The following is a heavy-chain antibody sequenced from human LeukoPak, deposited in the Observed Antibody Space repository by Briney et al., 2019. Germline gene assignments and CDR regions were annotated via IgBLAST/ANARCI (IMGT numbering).Heavy chain of an antibody. CDR3: ARRAGAYSHPYDY. V-gene: IGHV3-NL1*01. Sequence: GGSLRLSCAASGFPFSSYGMHWARQAPGKGLEWVSFIYSDNTHYSDSVKGRFTISRDNSKNTLYLQMNSLRAEDTAVYYCARRAGAYSHPYDYWGQGTLVTVSS. J-gene: IGHJ4*02. CDR2: IYSDNT. D-gene: IGHD4/OR15-4a*01. CDR1: GFPFSSYG.